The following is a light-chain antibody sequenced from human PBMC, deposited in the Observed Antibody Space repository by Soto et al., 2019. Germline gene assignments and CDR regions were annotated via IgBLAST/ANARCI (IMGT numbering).Light chain of an antibody. J-gene: IGLJ1*01. V-gene: IGLV2-14*01. CDR3: ISETIINTPACV. Sequence: QSVLTQPASVSGSPGQSITISCTGTSGDIGSYNRVSWYQQHPGKAPKLIIYEVTDRPSGVSNRFSGTKSGNTASLSISGLQEEDENEYYCISETIINTPACVLGTGPNLTVL. CDR1: SGDIGSYNR. CDR2: EVT.